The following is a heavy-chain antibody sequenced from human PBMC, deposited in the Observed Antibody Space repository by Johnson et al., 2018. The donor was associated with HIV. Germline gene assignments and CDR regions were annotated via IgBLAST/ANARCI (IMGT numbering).Heavy chain of an antibody. CDR3: ARPRTTVLTPRFDAFDM. D-gene: IGHD4-23*01. Sequence: VQVVESGGGLVQPGGSLRLSCAASGFTFSSCGMHWVRQAPGKGLEWVAVISYDGSNQNYAESVKGRFTISRDNSKNTLSLQMNSLRPEDTAVYYCARPRTTVLTPRFDAFDMWGQGTVVTVSS. J-gene: IGHJ3*02. CDR1: GFTFSSCG. V-gene: IGHV3-30*03. CDR2: ISYDGSNQ.